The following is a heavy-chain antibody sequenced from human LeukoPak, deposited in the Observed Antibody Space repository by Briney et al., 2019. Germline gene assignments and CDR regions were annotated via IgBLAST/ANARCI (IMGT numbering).Heavy chain of an antibody. J-gene: IGHJ4*02. CDR1: GFTFSSYS. CDR3: ARARRGELDY. Sequence: GGSLRLSCAAAGFTFSSYSMNWVRQAPGKGLEWVSSISSSSSYIYYADSVKGRFTISRDNAKNSLYLQMNSLRAEDTAVYYCARARRGELDYWGQGTLVTVSS. V-gene: IGHV3-21*01. CDR2: ISSSSSYI. D-gene: IGHD3-10*01.